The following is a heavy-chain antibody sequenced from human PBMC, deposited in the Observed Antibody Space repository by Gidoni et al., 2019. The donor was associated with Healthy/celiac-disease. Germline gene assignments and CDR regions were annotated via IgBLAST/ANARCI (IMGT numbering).Heavy chain of an antibody. D-gene: IGHD3-9*01. CDR3: ARGGVRYFDWLPPPTDGMDV. CDR1: VGSFSGYY. J-gene: IGHJ6*02. CDR2: IKHSGST. Sequence: QVQLQQWRAGLLKPSETLSLTCAVYVGSFSGYYWSWIRQPPGQGLEWIGKIKHSGSTNYNPSLKRRVTISVDTSKNQFSLKLSSVTAADTAVYYCARGGVRYFDWLPPPTDGMDVWGQGTTVTVSS. V-gene: IGHV4-34*01.